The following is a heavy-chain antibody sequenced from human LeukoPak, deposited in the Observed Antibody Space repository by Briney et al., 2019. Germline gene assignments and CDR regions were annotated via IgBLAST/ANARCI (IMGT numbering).Heavy chain of an antibody. D-gene: IGHD2-2*01. V-gene: IGHV4-30-4*08. CDR2: IYYSGST. J-gene: IGHJ4*02. Sequence: SQTLSLTCTVSGGSISSGDYYWSWIRQPPGKGLEWIGYIYYSGSTYYNPSPKSRVTISVDTSKNQFSLKLSSVTAADTAVYYCARSPEYGIYFDYWGQGTLVTVSS. CDR3: ARSPEYGIYFDY. CDR1: GGSISSGDYY.